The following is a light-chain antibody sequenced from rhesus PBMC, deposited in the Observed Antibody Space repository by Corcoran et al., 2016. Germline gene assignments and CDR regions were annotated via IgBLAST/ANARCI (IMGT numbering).Light chain of an antibody. CDR1: QSISSW. CDR2: KAS. V-gene: IGKV1-22*01. CDR3: QQYSSSPRT. Sequence: DIQMTQSQSSLSASVGDTVTITCRASQSISSWLAWYPQKPGKAPNLQIYKASSLQSGVPSRFRGSGSGTDFTLTSSSLQSEDLATYYCQQYSSSPRTFGQGTKVEIK. J-gene: IGKJ1*01.